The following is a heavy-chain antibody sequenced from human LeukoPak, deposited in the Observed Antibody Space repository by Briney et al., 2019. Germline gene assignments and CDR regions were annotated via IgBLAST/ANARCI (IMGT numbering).Heavy chain of an antibody. CDR2: ISWNSGSI. V-gene: IGHV3-9*03. CDR3: ARGGYCYGRSKFDY. Sequence: SGGSLRLSCAASGFTFDDYAMHWVRQAPGKGLDWVSGISWNSGSIGYADSVKGRFTISRDNAKNSLYLQMNSLRAEDMALYYCARGGYCYGRSKFDYWGQGTLVTVSS. D-gene: IGHD5-18*01. J-gene: IGHJ4*02. CDR1: GFTFDDYA.